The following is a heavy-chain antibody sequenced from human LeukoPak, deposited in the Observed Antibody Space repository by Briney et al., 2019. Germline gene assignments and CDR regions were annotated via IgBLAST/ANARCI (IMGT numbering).Heavy chain of an antibody. Sequence: PGGSLRLSCAASGFIVSSNYMSWVRQAPGKGLEWVSVIYSGGSTYYADSVKGRFTISRDNSKNTLYLQMNSLRAEDTAVYYCARDESFYGSGRYYWGQGTLVTVSS. V-gene: IGHV3-53*01. J-gene: IGHJ4*02. CDR3: ARDESFYGSGRYY. D-gene: IGHD3-10*01. CDR1: GFIVSSNY. CDR2: IYSGGST.